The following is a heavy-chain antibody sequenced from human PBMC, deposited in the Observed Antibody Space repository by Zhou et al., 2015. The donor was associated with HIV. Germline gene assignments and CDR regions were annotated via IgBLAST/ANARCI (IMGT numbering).Heavy chain of an antibody. CDR3: ARDLTYCSSTSCLRIYYGMDV. V-gene: IGHV1-2*04. CDR2: INPNSGGT. Sequence: QVQLVQSGAEVKKPGASVKVSCKASGYTFTGYYMHWVRQAPGQGLEWMGWINPNSGGTNYAQKFQGWVTMTRDTSISTAYMELSRLRSDDTAVYYCARDLTYCSSTSCLRIYYGMDVWGQGTTVTVS. CDR1: GYTFTGYY. J-gene: IGHJ6*02. D-gene: IGHD2-2*01.